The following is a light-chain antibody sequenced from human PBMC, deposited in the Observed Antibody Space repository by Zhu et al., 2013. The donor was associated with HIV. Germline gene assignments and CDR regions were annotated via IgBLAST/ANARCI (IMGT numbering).Light chain of an antibody. J-gene: IGLJ2*01. V-gene: IGLV1-44*01. Sequence: QSVLTQPPSASGTPGQRVTISCSGRYSNVGSNTVNWYQHLPGTAPKLLIYGSKNRPSGVPDRFSASKSGTSASLAITGLQPDDEADYYCQSYDSTLTGLVVFGGGTKLTVL. CDR2: GSK. CDR3: QSYDSTLTGLVV. CDR1: YSNVGSNT.